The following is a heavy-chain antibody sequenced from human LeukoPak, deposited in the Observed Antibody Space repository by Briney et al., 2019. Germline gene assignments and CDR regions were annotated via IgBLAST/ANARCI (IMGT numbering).Heavy chain of an antibody. CDR2: IRYGGSNK. Sequence: GGSLRLSCAASGFTFSSYGMHWVRQAPGKGLEWVAFIRYGGSNKYYADSVKGRFTISRENSKNTLYLQMNSLRAEDTAVYYCAKDKGVVPAAVYYMDVWGKGTTVTVSS. CDR1: GFTFSSYG. D-gene: IGHD2-2*01. J-gene: IGHJ6*03. CDR3: AKDKGVVPAAVYYMDV. V-gene: IGHV3-30*02.